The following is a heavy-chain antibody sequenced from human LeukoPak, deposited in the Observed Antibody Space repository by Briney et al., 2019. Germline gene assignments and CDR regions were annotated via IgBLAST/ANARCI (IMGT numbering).Heavy chain of an antibody. CDR1: GGSISSSNW. D-gene: IGHD2-21*02. CDR3: ARGMGDDAFDI. Sequence: PSETLSLTCAVSGGSISSSNWWSWIRQPPGKGLEWIGEINHSGSTNYNPSLKSRVTISVDTSKNQFSLKLSSVTAADTAVYYCARGMGDDAFDIWGQGTMVTVSS. J-gene: IGHJ3*02. CDR2: INHSGST. V-gene: IGHV4-4*02.